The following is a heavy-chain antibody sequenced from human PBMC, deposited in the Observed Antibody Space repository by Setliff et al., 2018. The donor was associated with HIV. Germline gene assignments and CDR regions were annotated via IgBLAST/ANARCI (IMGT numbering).Heavy chain of an antibody. J-gene: IGHJ6*03. CDR2: VHNSGGT. CDR3: VRHTRDTSVAHYYYYRDV. Sequence: SETLSLTCTVSGGSISTNSYSWGWIRQSPGKVLEWVGNVHNSGGTNYNPSLKSRVSISVDTSKNQFSLNVNSVTAPDTAVYYCVRHTRDTSVAHYYYYRDVWGKGTTVTVSS. D-gene: IGHD5-18*01. CDR1: GGSISTNSYS. V-gene: IGHV4-39*01.